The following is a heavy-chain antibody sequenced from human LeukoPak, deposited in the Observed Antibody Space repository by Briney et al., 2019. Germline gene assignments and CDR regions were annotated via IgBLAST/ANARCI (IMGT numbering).Heavy chain of an antibody. Sequence: PSETLSLTCTVSGGSISSGGYYWSWIRQHPGKGLEWIGYIYYSGSTYYNPSLKSRVTISVDTSKNQFSLKLSSVTAADTAVYYCARETNDSSGYYNLAFDIWGQGTMVTVSS. J-gene: IGHJ3*02. V-gene: IGHV4-31*03. D-gene: IGHD3-22*01. CDR1: GGSISSGGYY. CDR2: IYYSGST. CDR3: ARETNDSSGYYNLAFDI.